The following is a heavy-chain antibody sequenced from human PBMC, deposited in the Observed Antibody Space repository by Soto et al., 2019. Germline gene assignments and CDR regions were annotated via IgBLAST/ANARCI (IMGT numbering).Heavy chain of an antibody. V-gene: IGHV2-5*02. J-gene: IGHJ4*02. D-gene: IGHD6-19*01. Sequence: QITLKESGPPLVKPTQTLTLTCTFSGFSLTSPAVGVNWIRQPPGMALEWLALIYWDDDKQYSPTLKSRLTITKDHSKNQVVLTMTNMDPVNTATYYCAHGSGWLSDYWGQGTLVTVSS. CDR3: AHGSGWLSDY. CDR1: GFSLTSPAVG. CDR2: IYWDDDK.